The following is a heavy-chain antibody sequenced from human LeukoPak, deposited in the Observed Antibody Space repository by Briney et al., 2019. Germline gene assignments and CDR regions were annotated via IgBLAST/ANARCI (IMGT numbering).Heavy chain of an antibody. J-gene: IGHJ4*02. CDR1: GFTFSSYG. V-gene: IGHV3-30*18. D-gene: IGHD3-10*01. CDR2: ISYDGSNK. CDR3: AKDGGRGLLWFGESGDY. Sequence: GGSLRLSCAASGFTFSSYGMHWVRQAPGKGLEWVAVISYDGSNKYYADSVKGRFTISRDNSKNTLYLQMNSLRAEDTAVYYCAKDGGRGLLWFGESGDYWGQGTLVTVSS.